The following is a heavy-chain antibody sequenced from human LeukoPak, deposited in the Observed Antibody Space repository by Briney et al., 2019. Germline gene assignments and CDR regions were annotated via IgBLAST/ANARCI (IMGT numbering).Heavy chain of an antibody. CDR3: ARDRVPAAMGTYFDY. V-gene: IGHV1-18*01. D-gene: IGHD2-2*01. CDR2: ISTYNGNT. CDR1: GYIFIRYG. J-gene: IGHJ4*02. Sequence: GASVKVSCKASGYIFIRYGINWVRQAPGQGLEWMGWISTYNGNTHRAQMLQGRVTMTTDTSTSTAYMELRSLRSEDTAVYYCARDRVPAAMGTYFDYWGQGTLVTVSS.